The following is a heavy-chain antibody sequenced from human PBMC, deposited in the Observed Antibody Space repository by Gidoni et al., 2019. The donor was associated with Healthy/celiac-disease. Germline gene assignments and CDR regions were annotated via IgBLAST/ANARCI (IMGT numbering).Heavy chain of an antibody. CDR2: ISYDGSNK. CDR1: GFTFSSYA. V-gene: IGHV3-30-3*01. CDR3: ASLEQQLADQFDY. J-gene: IGHJ4*02. D-gene: IGHD6-13*01. Sequence: GFTFSSYAMDWVRQAPGKGLEWVAVISYDGSNKYYADSVKGRFTISRDNSKNTLYLQMNSLRAEDTAVYYCASLEQQLADQFDYWGQGTLVTVSS.